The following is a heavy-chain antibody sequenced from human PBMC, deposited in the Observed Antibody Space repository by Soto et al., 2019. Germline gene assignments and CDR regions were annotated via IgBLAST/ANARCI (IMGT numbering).Heavy chain of an antibody. V-gene: IGHV1-18*01. Sequence: QVQLVQSGAEVKKPGASVKVSCKASGYTFTSYGISWVRQAPGQGLEWTGWISAYNGNTNYAQKLQGRVTMTADSSTSTAYMEMRSLRSVDTGVYYGARDTGGREGYSYYYGMDDWGQGTTVTVSS. CDR2: ISAYNGNT. D-gene: IGHD5-18*01. J-gene: IGHJ6*02. CDR1: GYTFTSYG. CDR3: ARDTGGREGYSYYYGMDD.